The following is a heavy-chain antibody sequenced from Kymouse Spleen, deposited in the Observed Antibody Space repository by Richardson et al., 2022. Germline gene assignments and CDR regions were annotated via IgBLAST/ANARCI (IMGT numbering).Heavy chain of an antibody. J-gene: IGHJ5*02. Sequence: QVQLQESGPGLVKPSETLSLTCTVSGGSISSYYWSWIRQPPGKGLEWIGYIYYSGSTNYNPSLKSRVTISVDTSKNQFSLKLSSVTAADTAVYYCARGVIAARANWFDPWGQGTLVTVSS. D-gene: IGHD6-6*01. CDR2: IYYSGST. CDR3: ARGVIAARANWFDP. V-gene: IGHV4-59*01. CDR1: GGSISSYY.